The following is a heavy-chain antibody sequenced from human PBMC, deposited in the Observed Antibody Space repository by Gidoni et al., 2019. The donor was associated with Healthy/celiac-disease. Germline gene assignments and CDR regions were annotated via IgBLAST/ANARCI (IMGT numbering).Heavy chain of an antibody. CDR1: GLTFSSHS. Sequence: EVQLVESGGGLVQPGGSLRLSCAASGLTFSSHSLNWVRQAPGKGLEWVSYISSSSSTIYYADSVKGRFTISRDNAKNSLYLQMNSLRAEDTAVYYCARDDYCSGGSCYSYYYYGMDVWGQGTTVTVSS. V-gene: IGHV3-48*04. D-gene: IGHD2-15*01. CDR3: ARDDYCSGGSCYSYYYYGMDV. CDR2: ISSSSSTI. J-gene: IGHJ6*02.